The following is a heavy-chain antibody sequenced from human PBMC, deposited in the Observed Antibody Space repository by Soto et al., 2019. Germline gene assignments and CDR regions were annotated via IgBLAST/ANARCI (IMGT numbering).Heavy chain of an antibody. CDR1: GFTFSSYA. CDR3: AKEPRAMVRGVIITNFDY. Sequence: EVQLLESGGGLVQPGGSLRLSCAASGFTFSSYAMSWVRQAPGKGLEWVSGISGSGGSTYYADSVKGRFTISRDNSKNTLYLQMNSLRAEDTAVYYWAKEPRAMVRGVIITNFDYWGQGTLVTVSS. J-gene: IGHJ4*02. D-gene: IGHD3-10*01. V-gene: IGHV3-23*01. CDR2: ISGSGGST.